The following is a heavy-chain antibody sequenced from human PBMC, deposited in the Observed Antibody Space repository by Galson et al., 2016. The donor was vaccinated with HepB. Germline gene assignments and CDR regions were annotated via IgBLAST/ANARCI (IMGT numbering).Heavy chain of an antibody. CDR2: ISPYNGNT. V-gene: IGHV1-18*01. CDR1: GYTFTSYG. D-gene: IGHD6-19*01. Sequence: SVKVSCKASGYTFTSYGINWVRQAPGQGLEWMGWISPYNGNTNYAQKVQGRVTMTTDTSTSTVYMELRSLRSDDTAVYYCARVTAVAGTSYFDYWGQGTLVTVSS. J-gene: IGHJ4*02. CDR3: ARVTAVAGTSYFDY.